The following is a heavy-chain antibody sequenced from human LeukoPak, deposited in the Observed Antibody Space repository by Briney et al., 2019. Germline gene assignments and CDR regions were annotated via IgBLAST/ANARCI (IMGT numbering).Heavy chain of an antibody. CDR3: ARAALSGSGSYWFDP. J-gene: IGHJ5*02. CDR2: IYYSGST. CDR1: GGSISSYY. V-gene: IGHV4-59*01. Sequence: TSETLSLTCTVSGGSISSYYWSWIRQPPGKGLEWIGYIYYSGSTNYNPSLKSRVTISVDTSKNQFSLKLSSVTAADTAVYYCARAALSGSGSYWFDPWGQGTLVTVSS. D-gene: IGHD3-10*01.